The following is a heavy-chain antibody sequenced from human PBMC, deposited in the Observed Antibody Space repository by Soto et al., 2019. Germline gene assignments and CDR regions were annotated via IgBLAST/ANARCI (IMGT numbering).Heavy chain of an antibody. J-gene: IGHJ4*02. V-gene: IGHV1-2*02. CDR3: ARVPVSDYVWGSYRYTFDY. D-gene: IGHD3-16*02. CDR1: GYAFTDHY. CDR2: INPDSGGT. Sequence: VQLVQSGAVVKEPGASVKVSCKASGYAFTDHYIHWVRQAPGQGLEWMGWINPDSGGTNFALRVQGSVTMTRDTSISTAYMELSRLTSRDTAVYYCARVPVSDYVWGSYRYTFDYWGQGTLVTVSS.